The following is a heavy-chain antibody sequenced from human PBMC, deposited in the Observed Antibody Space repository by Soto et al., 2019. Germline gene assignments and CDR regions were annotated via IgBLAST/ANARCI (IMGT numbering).Heavy chain of an antibody. Sequence: EVQLLESGGGLIQPGESLRLSCAASGFTFSSYAMSWVRQAPGKGLEWVSAISGSGDITYYADSVKGRFTIARDNSKNTLYLQMNSLRAEDTAVYYCAKHGPQYSSSLTHYWGQGTLVTVSS. V-gene: IGHV3-23*01. CDR2: ISGSGDIT. J-gene: IGHJ4*02. CDR1: GFTFSSYA. CDR3: AKHGPQYSSSLTHY. D-gene: IGHD6-13*01.